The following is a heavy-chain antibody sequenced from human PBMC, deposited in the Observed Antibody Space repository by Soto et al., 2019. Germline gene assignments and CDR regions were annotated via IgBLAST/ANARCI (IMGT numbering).Heavy chain of an antibody. CDR2: ISGSGGDT. Sequence: PGGSLRLSCVASGFSFMSYAMSWVRQAPGKGLESVSAISGSGGDTYYADSVKGRFTISRDNSKNTVYLHMDSVRADDTAVYFCAKESRNSAAIYYYFYGMDVWGQGTTVTVSS. CDR1: GFSFMSYA. V-gene: IGHV3-23*01. CDR3: AKESRNSAAIYYYFYGMDV. J-gene: IGHJ6*02. D-gene: IGHD6-13*01.